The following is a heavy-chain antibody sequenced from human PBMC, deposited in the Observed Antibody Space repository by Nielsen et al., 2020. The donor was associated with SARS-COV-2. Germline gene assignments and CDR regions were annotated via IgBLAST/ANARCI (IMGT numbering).Heavy chain of an antibody. D-gene: IGHD4-17*01. Sequence: GESLKISCAASGFTFSSYAMHWVRQAPGKGLEWVAVISYDGSNKYYADSVKGQFTISRDNSKNTLYLQMNSLRAEDTAVYYCARHTDDYGSNYWGQGTLVTVSS. J-gene: IGHJ4*02. CDR3: ARHTDDYGSNY. V-gene: IGHV3-30-3*01. CDR2: ISYDGSNK. CDR1: GFTFSSYA.